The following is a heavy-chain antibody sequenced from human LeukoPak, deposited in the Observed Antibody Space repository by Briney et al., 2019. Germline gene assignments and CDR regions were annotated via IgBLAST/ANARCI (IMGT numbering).Heavy chain of an antibody. J-gene: IGHJ3*02. CDR2: IHQDRSEK. D-gene: IGHD2-15*01. CDR1: GFTLSHYW. CDR3: ARAWSRVDAFDI. Sequence: GGALGLSCAGSGFTLSHYWLSWVRRAPGKVLEGVANIHQDRSEKYYVDSVKVPFTISRDNAKNSLYLQMNSLRAEDTAVYYCARAWSRVDAFDIWGQGTMVTVSS. V-gene: IGHV3-7*01.